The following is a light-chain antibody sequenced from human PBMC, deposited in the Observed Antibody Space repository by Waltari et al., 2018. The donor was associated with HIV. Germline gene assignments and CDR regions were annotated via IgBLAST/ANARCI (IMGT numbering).Light chain of an antibody. V-gene: IGLV2-14*03. CDR2: EVS. J-gene: IGLJ1*01. CDR1: RRAVGGSNF. Sequence: SALTQPASVSGSPGQSITISCTGTRRAVGGSNFVSWYQQHPGKVPKLIIYEVSKRPSGVSNRFSASKSGNTTSLTISGLQAEDEADYYCNSYRSDSTYVFGTGTKVTVL. CDR3: NSYRSDSTYV.